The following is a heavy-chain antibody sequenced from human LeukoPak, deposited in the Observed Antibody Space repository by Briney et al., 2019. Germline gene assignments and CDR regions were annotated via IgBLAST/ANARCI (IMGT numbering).Heavy chain of an antibody. Sequence: PSETLSLTGAVYGGTFSGYYWSWIRKPPGKRLEWVGESNDSGGTNYNPSLKSRVTISADKSKNQVSLRLTSVTAADTAVYYCARLSVIVGAALEYYYYYMDVWGQGTTVTVSS. V-gene: IGHV4-34*01. CDR1: GGTFSGYY. CDR2: SNDSGGT. J-gene: IGHJ6*03. CDR3: ARLSVIVGAALEYYYYYMDV. D-gene: IGHD1-26*01.